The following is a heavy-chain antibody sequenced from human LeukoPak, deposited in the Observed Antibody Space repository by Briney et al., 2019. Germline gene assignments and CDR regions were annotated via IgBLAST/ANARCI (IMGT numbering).Heavy chain of an antibody. CDR2: IYHSGST. Sequence: SETLSLTCAVSGGSISSSNWWSWVRQPPGKGLEWIGYIYHSGSTYYNPSLKSRVTISVDRSKNQFSLKLSSVTAADTAVYYCARVSIYYDAFDIWGQGTMVTVSS. D-gene: IGHD6-6*01. V-gene: IGHV4-4*02. J-gene: IGHJ3*02. CDR1: GGSISSSNW. CDR3: ARVSIYYDAFDI.